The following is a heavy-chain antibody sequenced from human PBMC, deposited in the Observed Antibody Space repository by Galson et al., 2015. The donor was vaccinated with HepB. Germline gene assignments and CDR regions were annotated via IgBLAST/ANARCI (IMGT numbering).Heavy chain of an antibody. CDR2: ISSSGSTI. V-gene: IGHV3-48*03. Sequence: SLRLSCAASGFTFSSYEMNWVRQAPGKGLEWVSYISSSGSTIYYADSVKGRFAISRDNAKNSLYLQMNSLRAEDTAVYYCAREEGSSGCKDYWGQGTLVTVSS. J-gene: IGHJ4*02. D-gene: IGHD6-19*01. CDR3: AREEGSSGCKDY. CDR1: GFTFSSYE.